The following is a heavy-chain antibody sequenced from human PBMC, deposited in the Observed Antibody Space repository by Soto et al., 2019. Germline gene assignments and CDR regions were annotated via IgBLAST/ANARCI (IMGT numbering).Heavy chain of an antibody. CDR1: GSTFSDYY. Sequence: QVQLVESGGGLVKPGGSLRLSCAASGSTFSDYYMSWIRQAPGKGLEWVSYISSSGSTIYYADSVKGRFTISRDNAKNSLYLQMNSLRAEDTAVYYCARSRAYCSSTSCYVYYYYYMDVWGKGTTVTVSS. CDR3: ARSRAYCSSTSCYVYYYYYMDV. CDR2: ISSSGSTI. V-gene: IGHV3-11*01. D-gene: IGHD2-2*01. J-gene: IGHJ6*03.